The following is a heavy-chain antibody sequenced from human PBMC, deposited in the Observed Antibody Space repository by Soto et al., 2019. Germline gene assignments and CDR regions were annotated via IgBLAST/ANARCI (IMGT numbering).Heavy chain of an antibody. Sequence: SETLSLTCTVSGGSISSGDYYWSWIRQPPGKGLEWIGYIYYSGSTYYNPSLKSRVTISVDTSKNQFSLKLSSATAADTAVYYCARLLLWFGELLGWFDPWGQGTLVTVSS. V-gene: IGHV4-30-4*01. J-gene: IGHJ5*02. CDR3: ARLLLWFGELLGWFDP. CDR1: GGSISSGDYY. CDR2: IYYSGST. D-gene: IGHD3-10*01.